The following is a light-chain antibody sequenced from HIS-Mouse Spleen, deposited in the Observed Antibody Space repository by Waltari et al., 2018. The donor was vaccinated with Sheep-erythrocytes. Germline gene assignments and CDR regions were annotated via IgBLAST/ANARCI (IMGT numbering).Light chain of an antibody. CDR2: DGS. V-gene: IGLV2-23*01. J-gene: IGLJ3*02. Sequence: QSALTQPASVSGSPGQSITISCTGTSSDDGSYNLVSWYQQHPGQAPKLMIYDGSKRPSGVSNSFSGSKSGNTASLTISGVQAEDDADYYCCSYAGSSTPWVFGGGTKLTVL. CDR1: SSDDGSYNL. CDR3: CSYAGSSTPWV.